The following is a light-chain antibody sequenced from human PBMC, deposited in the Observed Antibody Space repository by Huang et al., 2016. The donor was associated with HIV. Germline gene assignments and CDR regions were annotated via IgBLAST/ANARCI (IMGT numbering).Light chain of an antibody. CDR1: QSVGSY. V-gene: IGKV3-11*01. J-gene: IGKJ1*01. CDR2: DAS. Sequence: EIILTQSPATLSLSPGERATLSCRASQSVGSYLAWCRQKPGQAPRLLIYDASNRATGIPARFSGGGSGTDFTLTIRGLEPDDFAVYFCQQRSNRTPTTFGKGTKVE. CDR3: QQRSNRTPTT.